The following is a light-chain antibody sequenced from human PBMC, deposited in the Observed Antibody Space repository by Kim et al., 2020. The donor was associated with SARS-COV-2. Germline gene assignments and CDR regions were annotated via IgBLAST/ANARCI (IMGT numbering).Light chain of an antibody. CDR1: QSVSSN. J-gene: IGKJ1*01. CDR2: GAS. V-gene: IGKV3-15*01. Sequence: EIVMTQSPATLSVSPGERATLSCRASQSVSSNLAWYQQKPGQAPRLLIYGASNGATGIPARFSGSGSGTEFTLTISSLQSEDFAVYYCQQYNDWPRTFGQGTKVDIK. CDR3: QQYNDWPRT.